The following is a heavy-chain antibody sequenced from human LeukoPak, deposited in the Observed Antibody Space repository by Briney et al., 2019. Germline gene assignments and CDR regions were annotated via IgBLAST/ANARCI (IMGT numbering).Heavy chain of an antibody. J-gene: IGHJ4*02. CDR2: INPNSGGT. V-gene: IGHV1-2*06. Sequence: ASVKVSCKASGYTFTGYYMHWVRQAPGQGLEWMGRINPNSGGTNYAQKFQGRVTMTRDTSISTAYMELSRLRSDDTAVYYCARDQGYSSGWYGEPSDYWGQGTLVTVSS. CDR1: GYTFTGYY. D-gene: IGHD6-19*01. CDR3: ARDQGYSSGWYGEPSDY.